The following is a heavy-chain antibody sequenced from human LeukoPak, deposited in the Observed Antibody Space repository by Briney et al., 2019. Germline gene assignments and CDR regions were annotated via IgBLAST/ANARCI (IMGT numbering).Heavy chain of an antibody. Sequence: GASVKVSCMASGYTFTGYYMHWVRQAPGQGLEWMGWINPNSGGTNYAQKFQGWVTMTRDTSISTAYMELSRLRSDDTAVYYCARDRVASSSWSFYYYYGMDVWGQGTTVTVSS. CDR1: GYTFTGYY. CDR2: INPNSGGT. J-gene: IGHJ6*02. V-gene: IGHV1-2*04. D-gene: IGHD6-13*01. CDR3: ARDRVASSSWSFYYYYGMDV.